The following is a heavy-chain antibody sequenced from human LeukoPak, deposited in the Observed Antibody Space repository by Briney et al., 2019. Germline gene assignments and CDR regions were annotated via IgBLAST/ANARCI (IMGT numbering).Heavy chain of an antibody. Sequence: PGGSLRLSCAASGFTFSSYWMSWVRQAPGKGLEWVAKVNPDGNEKYYVDSVRGRFTISKDNPKNSVYLQMDSLKAEDTAVYYCARGQYQLLWGKGALIIASS. CDR2: VNPDGNEK. D-gene: IGHD2-2*01. CDR1: GFTFSSYW. J-gene: IGHJ4*02. V-gene: IGHV3-7*04. CDR3: ARGQYQLL.